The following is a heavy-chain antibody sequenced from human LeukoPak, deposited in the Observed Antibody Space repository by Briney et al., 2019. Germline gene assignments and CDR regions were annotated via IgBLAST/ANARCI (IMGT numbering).Heavy chain of an antibody. J-gene: IGHJ3*02. V-gene: IGHV5-51*01. D-gene: IGHD1-26*01. CDR2: IYPGDSDT. CDR3: ARSGGNYYSI. Sequence: GESLKISCKGSGYRFTSYWIGWVRPMAGKGLEWMGIIYPGDSDTIYSPSFQGQVTISADKSTSAANPQWSSLKASDTAMYYCARSGGNYYSIWGQGTMVTVSS. CDR1: GYRFTSYW.